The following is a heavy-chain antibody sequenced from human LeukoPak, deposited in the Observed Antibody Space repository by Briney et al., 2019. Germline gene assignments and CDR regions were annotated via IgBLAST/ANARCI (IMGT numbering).Heavy chain of an antibody. CDR3: ARHLWVVYYYMDV. D-gene: IGHD2/OR15-2a*01. J-gene: IGHJ6*03. Sequence: PSETLSLTCTVSGGSISSSSYYWGWIRQPPGKGLEWIGSIYYSGSTYYNPSLKSRVTISVDTSKNQFSLKLSSVTAADSAVYYCARHLWVVYYYMDVWGKGTTVTISS. V-gene: IGHV4-39*01. CDR1: GGSISSSSYY. CDR2: IYYSGST.